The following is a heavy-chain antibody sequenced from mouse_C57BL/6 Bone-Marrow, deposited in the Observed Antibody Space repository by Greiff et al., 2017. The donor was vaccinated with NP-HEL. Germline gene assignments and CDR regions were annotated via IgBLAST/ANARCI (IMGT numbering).Heavy chain of an antibody. Sequence: VQLQQSGAELVRPGASVTLSCKASGYTFTDYEMHWVKQTPVHGLEWIGAIDPETGGTAYNQKFKGKAILTADKSSSTAYMELRSLTSEDSAVYYCINWGFHFDYWGQGTTLTVSS. V-gene: IGHV1-15*01. CDR1: GYTFTDYE. D-gene: IGHD4-1*01. J-gene: IGHJ2*01. CDR3: INWGFHFDY. CDR2: IDPETGGT.